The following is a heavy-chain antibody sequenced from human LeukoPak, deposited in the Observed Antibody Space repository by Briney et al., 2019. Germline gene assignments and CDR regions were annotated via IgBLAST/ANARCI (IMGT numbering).Heavy chain of an antibody. CDR2: IYYSGST. CDR1: GGSISSYY. D-gene: IGHD2-15*01. V-gene: IGHV4-59*12. Sequence: SETLSLTCTVSGGSISSYYWSWIRQPPGKGLEWIGYIYYSGSTYYNPSLKSRVTISVDTSKNQFSLKLSSVTAADTAVYYCARDRGSHGFQHWGQGTLVTVSS. J-gene: IGHJ1*01. CDR3: ARDRGSHGFQH.